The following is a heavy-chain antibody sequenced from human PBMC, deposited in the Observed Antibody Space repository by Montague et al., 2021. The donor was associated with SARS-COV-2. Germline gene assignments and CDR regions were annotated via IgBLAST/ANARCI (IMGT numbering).Heavy chain of an antibody. Sequence: SLRLSWSASGFTFSTYAMSWVRQAPGKGLEWVSAISGGGDSTYYADSVKGRFTISRDNSKNTLFLQMNSLRAEDTAVYYCAKDPGGITIFFPWGQGTLVTVSS. CDR2: ISGGGDST. J-gene: IGHJ5*02. CDR3: AKDPGGITIFFP. V-gene: IGHV3-23*01. CDR1: GFTFSTYA. D-gene: IGHD3-9*01.